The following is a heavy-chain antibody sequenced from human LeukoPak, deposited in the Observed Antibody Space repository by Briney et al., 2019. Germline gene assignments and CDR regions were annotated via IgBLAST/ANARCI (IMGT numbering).Heavy chain of an antibody. Sequence: SETLSLTCTVSGGSISSYYWSWIRAPPGKGREWRGYIYYSGSTNYNPSLKSRVTISVDTSKNQFSLKLSSVTAADTAVYYCGGDRLGTGSGDYWGQGTLVTVSS. CDR1: GGSISSYY. CDR3: GGDRLGTGSGDY. D-gene: IGHD3-16*01. J-gene: IGHJ4*02. CDR2: IYYSGST. V-gene: IGHV4-59*01.